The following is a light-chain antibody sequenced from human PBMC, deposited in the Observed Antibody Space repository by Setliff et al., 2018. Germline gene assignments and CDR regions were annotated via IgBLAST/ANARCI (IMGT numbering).Light chain of an antibody. J-gene: IGLJ2*01. CDR2: GSN. Sequence: QSVLTQPPSVSGAPGQGVTISCTGTTSNIGAGYDVHWYQQPPGVAPKLLIFGSNNRPSGVPDRFSGSKSGNTASLTISGLQAEDEADYYCLSYTSKSTHALFAGGTKVTVL. CDR1: TSNIGAGYD. CDR3: LSYTSKSTHAL. V-gene: IGLV1-40*01.